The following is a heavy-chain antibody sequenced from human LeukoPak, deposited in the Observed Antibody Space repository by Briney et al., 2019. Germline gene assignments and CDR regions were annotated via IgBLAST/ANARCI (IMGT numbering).Heavy chain of an antibody. Sequence: KTSETLSLTCTVSGVSISSYYWSWIRQPPGKGLEWIGYIYYSGSTNYNPSLKSRVTISVDTSKNQFSLKLSSVTAADTAVYYCARDPYDAFDIWGQGTMVTVSS. CDR2: IYYSGST. CDR1: GVSISSYY. V-gene: IGHV4-59*01. CDR3: ARDPYDAFDI. J-gene: IGHJ3*02.